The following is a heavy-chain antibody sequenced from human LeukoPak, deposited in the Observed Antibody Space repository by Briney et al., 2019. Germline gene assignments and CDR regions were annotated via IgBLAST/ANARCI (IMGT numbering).Heavy chain of an antibody. D-gene: IGHD6-13*01. V-gene: IGHV3-30*02. J-gene: IGHJ4*02. CDR2: IRYDGSNK. CDR3: AKMMGIAAAGFDY. Sequence: PGGSLRLSCAASGFTFSSYGMHWVRQAPGKGLEWVAFIRYDGSNKYYADSVKGRFTISRDNSKNTLYLQMNSLRAEDTAVYYCAKMMGIAAAGFDYWGQGTLVTVSS. CDR1: GFTFSSYG.